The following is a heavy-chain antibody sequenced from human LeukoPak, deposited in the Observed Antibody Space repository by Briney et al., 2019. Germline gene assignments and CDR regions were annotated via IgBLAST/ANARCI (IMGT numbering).Heavy chain of an antibody. Sequence: ASVKVSCKASGYIFTSYDINWVGQATGHGGEGWGWMNPNSGNTGYAQKCQCRVTMTRNTSISTAYMELSSLRSEDTAVYYCARFYSSGFYYYYYGMDVWGQGTTVTVSS. D-gene: IGHD6-19*01. CDR1: GYIFTSYD. CDR2: MNPNSGNT. J-gene: IGHJ6*02. CDR3: ARFYSSGFYYYYYGMDV. V-gene: IGHV1-8*01.